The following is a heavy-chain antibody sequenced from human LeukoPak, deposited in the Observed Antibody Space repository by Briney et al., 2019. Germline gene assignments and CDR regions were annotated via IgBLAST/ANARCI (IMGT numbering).Heavy chain of an antibody. CDR2: ISGSGGST. CDR1: GFTFSSYA. CDR3: AKVGYCSSTSCSAFDI. Sequence: GGSLRLSCAASGFTFSSYAMSWVRQAPGKGLEWVSAISGSGGSTYYADSVKGRFTISRDNSKNTLYLQMNSLRAEDTAVYYCAKVGYCSSTSCSAFDIWGQGTMVTVSS. D-gene: IGHD2-2*01. J-gene: IGHJ3*02. V-gene: IGHV3-23*01.